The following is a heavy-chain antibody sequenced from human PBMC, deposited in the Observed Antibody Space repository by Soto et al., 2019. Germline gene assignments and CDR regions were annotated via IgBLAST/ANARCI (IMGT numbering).Heavy chain of an antibody. CDR3: ARDRAGGGKAYYYYCIDV. Sequence: TMSLTSTLSIRSISSGGYYCSWILQHPWKGLEWMGYINYSRSTYCDPTLKSRVTIPVDTSKNEFSLKLSSVTAADTAVYYCARDRAGGGKAYYYYCIDVWGQGTTVTVSS. D-gene: IGHD2-15*01. V-gene: IGHV4-31*03. J-gene: IGHJ6*02. CDR1: IRSISSGGYY. CDR2: INYSRST.